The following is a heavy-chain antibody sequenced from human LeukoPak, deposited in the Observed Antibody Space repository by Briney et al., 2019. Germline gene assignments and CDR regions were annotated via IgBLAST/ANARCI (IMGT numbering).Heavy chain of an antibody. CDR3: ARWRTSNWSEFDS. CDR2: IKQDGGEI. V-gene: IGHV3-7*05. D-gene: IGHD6-13*01. CDR1: GFTFSSHW. J-gene: IGHJ4*02. Sequence: PGGSLRLSCVASGFTFSSHWMTWVRQAPGKGLEWVANIKQDGGEIFYVDSVKGRFTISRDNAKNSLYLQMNSLRAEDTAVYFCARWRTSNWSEFDSWGQGTLVTVSS.